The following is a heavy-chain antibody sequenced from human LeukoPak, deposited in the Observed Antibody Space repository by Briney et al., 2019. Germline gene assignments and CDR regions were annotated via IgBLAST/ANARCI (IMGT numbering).Heavy chain of an antibody. CDR3: ARGGGLDV. CDR2: INHNGNVN. D-gene: IGHD3-16*01. V-gene: IGHV3-7*03. CDR1: GFTFSSYR. Sequence: GGSLRLSCAASGFTFSSYRMNWARQAPGKGLEWVASINHNGNVNYYVDSVKGRFTISRDNAKNSLYQQMSNLRAEDTAVYFCARGGGLDVWGQGATVTVSS. J-gene: IGHJ6*02.